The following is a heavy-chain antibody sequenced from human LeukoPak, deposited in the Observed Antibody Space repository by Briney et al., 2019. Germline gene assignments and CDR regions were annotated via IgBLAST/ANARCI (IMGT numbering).Heavy chain of an antibody. J-gene: IGHJ2*01. CDR2: TRNKANSYTT. V-gene: IGHV3-72*01. D-gene: IGHD4-23*01. Sequence: GGSLRLSCAASGFTFSDHYMDWVRQAPGKGLGWVGRTRNKANSYTTEYAASVKGRFTISRDDSKNSLYLQMNSLKTEDTAVYYCAKVVYGGGWDFDLWGRGTLVTVSS. CDR1: GFTFSDHY. CDR3: AKVVYGGGWDFDL.